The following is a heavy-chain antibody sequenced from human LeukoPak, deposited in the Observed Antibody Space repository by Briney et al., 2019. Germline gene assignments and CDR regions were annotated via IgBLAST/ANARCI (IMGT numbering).Heavy chain of an antibody. Sequence: SETLSLTCAVYGGSFSGYYWSWIRQPPGKGLEWIGEINHSGSTNYNPSLESRVTISVDTSKNQFSLKLSSVTAADTAVYYCARGSNWAVDYWGQGTLVTVSS. CDR3: ARGSNWAVDY. J-gene: IGHJ4*02. V-gene: IGHV4-34*01. CDR2: INHSGST. D-gene: IGHD7-27*01. CDR1: GGSFSGYY.